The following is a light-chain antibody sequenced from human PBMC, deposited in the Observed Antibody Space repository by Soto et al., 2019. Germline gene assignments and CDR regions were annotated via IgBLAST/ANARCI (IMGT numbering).Light chain of an antibody. CDR3: QSYDSSLSGSV. V-gene: IGLV1-40*01. CDR1: SSNIGAGYD. CDR2: GNS. Sequence: QSVLTQPPSVSGAPGQRVTISCTGCSSNIGAGYDVHWYQQLPGTAPKFLIYGNSNRPSGVPDRFSGSKSGTSASLAITGLQAEDEADYYCQSYDSSLSGSVFGGWTKLTVL. J-gene: IGLJ2*01.